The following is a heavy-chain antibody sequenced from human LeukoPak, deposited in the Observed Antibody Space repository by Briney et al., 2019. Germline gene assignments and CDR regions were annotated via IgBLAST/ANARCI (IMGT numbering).Heavy chain of an antibody. CDR1: GDSISSSIYY. CDR2: MSTSGST. V-gene: IGHV4-61*02. D-gene: IGHD2-2*01. J-gene: IGHJ4*02. CDR3: VRHQYQLSALDY. Sequence: PSQTLSLTCTVSGDSISSSIYYWSWIRQPAGKGLEWIGRMSTSGSTSYNPSLKSRVTISVDTSKNQFSLNLYSVTAADTAVYYCVRHQYQLSALDYWGQGTLVTVSS.